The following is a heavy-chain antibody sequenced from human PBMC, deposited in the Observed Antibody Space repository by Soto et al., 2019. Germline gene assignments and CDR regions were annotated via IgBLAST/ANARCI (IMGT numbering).Heavy chain of an antibody. CDR3: ARAEGGSYYFAFDI. D-gene: IGHD1-26*01. J-gene: IGHJ3*02. CDR2: INPNSGGT. CDR1: GYTFTGYY. Sequence: QVQLVQSGAEVKKPGASVKVSCKASGYTFTGYYMDWVRQAPGQGLEWMGWINPNSGGTNYAQKFQGWVTMTRDTSISTAYMELSRLRSDDTAVYYCARAEGGSYYFAFDIWGQGTMVTVSS. V-gene: IGHV1-2*04.